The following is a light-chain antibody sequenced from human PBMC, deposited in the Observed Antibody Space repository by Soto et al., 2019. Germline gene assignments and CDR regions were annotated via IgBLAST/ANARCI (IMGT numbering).Light chain of an antibody. CDR3: QQFRSYPLT. CDR2: DPS. CDR1: QTVRNNY. Sequence: EFVLTQSPGTLSLSPGERATLSCRASQTVRNNYLAWYQQKPGQDPSLLMYDPSSRAAAIPDRFSGGGSGTDFTLTISRLEPEDFAVYYCQQFRSYPLTFGGGAKV. V-gene: IGKV3-20*01. J-gene: IGKJ4*01.